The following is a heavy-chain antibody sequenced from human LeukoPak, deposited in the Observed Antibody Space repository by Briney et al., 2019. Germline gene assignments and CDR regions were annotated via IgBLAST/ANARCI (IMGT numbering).Heavy chain of an antibody. CDR1: GFPFSSYS. V-gene: IGHV3-48*04. CDR3: ARDQYGGNSDSPTGGYYYYGMDV. D-gene: IGHD4-23*01. Sequence: GGSLRLSCAASGFPFSSYSMNWVRQAPGKGLEWLSYVSGSGNTIYYADSVKGRFTVSRDNAKNSLYLQMNSLRAEDTAVYYCARDQYGGNSDSPTGGYYYYGMDVWGQGTTVTVSS. CDR2: VSGSGNTI. J-gene: IGHJ6*02.